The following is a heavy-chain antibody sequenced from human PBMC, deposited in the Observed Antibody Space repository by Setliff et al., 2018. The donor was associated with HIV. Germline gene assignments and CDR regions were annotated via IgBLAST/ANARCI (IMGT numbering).Heavy chain of an antibody. CDR2: MNPNSGVS. Sequence: ASVKVSCKASGDAFTDYYIHWVRQAPGQGLEWMGWMNPNSGVSGYALKFHDRVTMTRDTSITTLYMELSSLTSEDTAVYYCARGKGVGGVIITGGLDVWGQGTTVTVSS. V-gene: IGHV1-8*02. D-gene: IGHD3-10*01. CDR3: ARGKGVGGVIITGGLDV. CDR1: GDAFTDYY. J-gene: IGHJ6*02.